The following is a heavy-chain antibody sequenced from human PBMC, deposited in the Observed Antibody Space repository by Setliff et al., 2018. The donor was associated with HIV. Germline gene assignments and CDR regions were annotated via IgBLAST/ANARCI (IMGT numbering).Heavy chain of an antibody. V-gene: IGHV1-18*01. CDR3: ARVPVSNYYYYMDV. CDR2: ISASSVNT. J-gene: IGHJ6*03. CDR1: GYTFINYH. Sequence: SVKVSCKASGYTFINYHITWVRQAPGQGLEWVGSISASSVNTNYTQGRVTMTTDISTSTAYMELRSLRSADSAVYYCARVPVSNYYYYMDVWGKGTTVTVSS.